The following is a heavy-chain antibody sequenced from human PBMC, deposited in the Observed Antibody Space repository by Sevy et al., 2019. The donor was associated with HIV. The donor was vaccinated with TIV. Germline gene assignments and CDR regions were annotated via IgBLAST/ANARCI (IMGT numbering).Heavy chain of an antibody. Sequence: ASVKVSCKASGYSLTGYYIHWMRQAPGQGLEWMGWINPNNGGTNYAQRFQGRVTMTRDTSISTVSMELTSLRSDDTAVYFCARDFSASCPLVIGNCFDPWGQGTLVTVSS. CDR2: INPNNGGT. V-gene: IGHV1-2*02. CDR3: ARDFSASCPLVIGNCFDP. CDR1: GYSLTGYY. J-gene: IGHJ5*02. D-gene: IGHD2-15*01.